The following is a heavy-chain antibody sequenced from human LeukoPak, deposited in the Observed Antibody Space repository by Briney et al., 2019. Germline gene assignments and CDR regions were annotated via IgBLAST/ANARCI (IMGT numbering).Heavy chain of an antibody. V-gene: IGHV1-69*13. CDR1: GGTFSSYA. J-gene: IGHJ6*02. CDR2: NIPIFGTA. Sequence: GASVKVSCKASGGTFSSYAISWVRQAPGQGLEWMGGNIPIFGTANYAQKFQGRVTITADESTSTAYMELSSLRSEDTAVYYCAGGYCSSTSCYENPDYYYGMDVWGQGTTVTVSS. CDR3: AGGYCSSTSCYENPDYYYGMDV. D-gene: IGHD2-2*03.